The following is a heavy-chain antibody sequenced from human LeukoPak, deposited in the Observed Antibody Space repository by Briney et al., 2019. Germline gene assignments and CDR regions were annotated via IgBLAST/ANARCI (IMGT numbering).Heavy chain of an antibody. V-gene: IGHV1-8*03. D-gene: IGHD2-2*01. Sequence: GASVKVSCKASGYTFTSYDINWVRQATGQGLEWMGWMNPNSGNTGYAQKFQGRVTITRNTSISTAYMELSSLRSEDTAVYYCARTDVVPAAWGYYYYYYMDVWGKGTTVTVSS. CDR3: ARTDVVPAAWGYYYYYYMDV. CDR1: GYTFTSYD. J-gene: IGHJ6*03. CDR2: MNPNSGNT.